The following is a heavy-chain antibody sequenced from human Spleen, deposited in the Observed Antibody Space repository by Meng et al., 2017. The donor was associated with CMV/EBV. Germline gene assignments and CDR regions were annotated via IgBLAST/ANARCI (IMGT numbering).Heavy chain of an antibody. CDR3: ARVLRLRHPDY. J-gene: IGHJ4*02. D-gene: IGHD4-17*01. Sequence: ESLKISCVDSEFTFRNYEMSWVRQVPGKGLEWIGSIYHSGSTYYNPSLKSRVTISVDTSKNQFSLKLSSVTAADTAVYYCARVLRLRHPDYWGQGTLVTVSS. CDR1: EFTFRNYE. CDR2: IYHSGST. V-gene: IGHV4-38-2*01.